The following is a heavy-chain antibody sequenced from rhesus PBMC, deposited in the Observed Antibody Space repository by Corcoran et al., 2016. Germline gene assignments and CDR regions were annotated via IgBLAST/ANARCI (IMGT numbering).Heavy chain of an antibody. J-gene: IGHJ6*01. Sequence: QVKLQQWGEGLVKPSAPLSLTCAVYGGSISGYYYWSCTRPPPGPGLDWIGYIYGKSASTNSNPSLKNRVTISKDTSKNQFSLKLSSVTAADTAVYYCARLSIAAAVGGLDSWGQGVVVTVSS. CDR2: IYGKSAST. V-gene: IGHV4-73*01. CDR1: GGSISGYYY. D-gene: IGHD6-31*01. CDR3: ARLSIAAAVGGLDS.